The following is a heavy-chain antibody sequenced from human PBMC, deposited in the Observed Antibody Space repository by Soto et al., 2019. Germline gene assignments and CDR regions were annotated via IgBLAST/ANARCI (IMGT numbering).Heavy chain of an antibody. J-gene: IGHJ4*02. Sequence: PSETLSLTCTVSGGSISSYYWSWIRQPPGKGLEWTGYIYYSGSTNYNPSLKSRVTISVDTSKNQFSLKLSSVTAADTAVYYCARGHMITFGGVIVDYWGQGTLGTVSS. CDR1: GGSISSYY. CDR3: ARGHMITFGGVIVDY. V-gene: IGHV4-59*08. CDR2: IYYSGST. D-gene: IGHD3-16*02.